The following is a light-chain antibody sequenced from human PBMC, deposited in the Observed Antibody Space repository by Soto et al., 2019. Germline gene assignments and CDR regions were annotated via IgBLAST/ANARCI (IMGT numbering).Light chain of an antibody. Sequence: VVMTPPTLSLPVTLGQPASIAGRPSQGAVYSDGNTYLNWFQKRPGHYPRSLIYKVSNRASGVPDRFSGSGSGTDFKLKISRVEAEDAGVYAGMHGTHWTLTFGQGTRVEIK. CDR2: KVS. V-gene: IGKV2-30*01. CDR1: QGAVYSDGNTY. CDR3: MHGTHWTLT. J-gene: IGKJ5*01.